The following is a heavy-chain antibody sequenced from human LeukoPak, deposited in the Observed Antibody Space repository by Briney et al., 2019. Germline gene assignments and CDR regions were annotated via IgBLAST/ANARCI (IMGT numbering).Heavy chain of an antibody. CDR2: IRSKSYGETT. D-gene: IGHD6-13*01. Sequence: PGGSLRLSCTASGFTFGDYAMNWVRQAPGKGLEWVGLIRSKSYGETTEYAASVRGRFTISRDDSRGVAHLQMNSLRAEDTAVYYCFGYISKSNYGMDVWGLGTTVTVSS. J-gene: IGHJ6*02. V-gene: IGHV3-49*04. CDR1: GFTFGDYA. CDR3: FGYISKSNYGMDV.